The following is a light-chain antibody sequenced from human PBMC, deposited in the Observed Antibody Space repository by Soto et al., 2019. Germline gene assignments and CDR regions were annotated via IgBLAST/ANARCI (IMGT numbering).Light chain of an antibody. J-gene: IGLJ3*02. V-gene: IGLV1-51*02. Sequence: QSVLTQPPSVSAAPGQKVTISCSGSSSNIGNSYVSWYQQLPGTAPKLLIYENNKRPSGIPDRFSGSKSGTSATLGITGLQTGDEAEYYCGTWDSSLSGGVFGGGTQLTVL. CDR2: ENN. CDR3: GTWDSSLSGGV. CDR1: SSNIGNSY.